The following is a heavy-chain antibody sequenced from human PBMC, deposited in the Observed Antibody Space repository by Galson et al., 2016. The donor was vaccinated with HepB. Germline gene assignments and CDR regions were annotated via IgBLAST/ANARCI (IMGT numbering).Heavy chain of an antibody. D-gene: IGHD1-1*01. J-gene: IGHJ5*02. CDR2: FDPEDGET. Sequence: SVKVSCKVSGYTLTELSMHWVRQAPGKGLEWMGGFDPEDGETIYAQKFQGRVTMTEDTSTDTAYMELSSLRSEDTAVYYCATGEQLERRPDMRTPLPHFDLWGQGTLVTVSS. CDR3: ATGEQLERRPDMRTPLPHFDL. CDR1: GYTLTELS. V-gene: IGHV1-24*01.